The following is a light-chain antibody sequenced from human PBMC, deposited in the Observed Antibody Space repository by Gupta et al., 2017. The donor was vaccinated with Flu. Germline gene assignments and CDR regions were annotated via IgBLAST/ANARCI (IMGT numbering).Light chain of an antibody. J-gene: IGKJ2*03. CDR2: GAS. V-gene: IGKV3-20*01. Sequence: EIVLTQSPGTRSLSPGERATLSCRASQSVSSNYLAWYQQKPGQAPRLLIYGASSRAAGIPDRFSGSGSETDFILTITRLEPEDFAVYYCQQYDSSPYSFGQGTKLEI. CDR3: QQYDSSPYS. CDR1: QSVSSNY.